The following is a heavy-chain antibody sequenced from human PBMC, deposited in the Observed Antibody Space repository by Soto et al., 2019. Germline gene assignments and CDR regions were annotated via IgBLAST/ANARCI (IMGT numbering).Heavy chain of an antibody. V-gene: IGHV4-39*01. Sequence: SDTLSLTLTVSSRSISSSSYYWVSKSHPPWKWLDWIGSIYYSLSTYYNPSLKSRVTISVDTSKNQFSLKLSSVTAADTAVYYCARHENILTGYYAYYYMDVWGKGTTVTVSS. D-gene: IGHD3-9*01. CDR2: IYYSLST. CDR1: SRSISSSSYY. J-gene: IGHJ6*03. CDR3: ARHENILTGYYAYYYMDV.